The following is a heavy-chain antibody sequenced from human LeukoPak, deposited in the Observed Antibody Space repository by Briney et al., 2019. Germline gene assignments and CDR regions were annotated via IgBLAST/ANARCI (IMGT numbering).Heavy chain of an antibody. J-gene: IGHJ4*02. Sequence: PGKSLRLSCAASGFTFSSYGMHWVRQAPGKGLEWVAVISYDGGNKYYADSVKGRFTISRDNSKNSLYLQMNSLRAEDTAVYYCAKDRRWLQQFDYWGQGTLVTVSS. D-gene: IGHD5-24*01. V-gene: IGHV3-30*18. CDR1: GFTFSSYG. CDR2: ISYDGGNK. CDR3: AKDRRWLQQFDY.